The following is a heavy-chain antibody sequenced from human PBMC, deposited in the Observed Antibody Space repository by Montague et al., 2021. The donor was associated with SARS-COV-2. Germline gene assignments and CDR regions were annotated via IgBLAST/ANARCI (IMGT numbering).Heavy chain of an antibody. Sequence: SVTVSCKASGYRFTSFGLAWVRQAPGQGPEWMGWISTYNGLTRYAQKFQGKVTMTRDTSTTTGYMELKFLTPDDTAMYYCVRAAGHDFWSDYYLNWFDPWGQGTLVTVS. CDR1: GYRFTSFG. V-gene: IGHV1-18*01. CDR3: VRAAGHDFWSDYYLNWFDP. CDR2: ISTYNGLT. J-gene: IGHJ5*02. D-gene: IGHD3-3*01.